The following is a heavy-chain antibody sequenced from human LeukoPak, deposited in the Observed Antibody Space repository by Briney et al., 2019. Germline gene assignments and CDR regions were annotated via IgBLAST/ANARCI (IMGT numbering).Heavy chain of an antibody. CDR3: ARERLLVDY. D-gene: IGHD2-15*01. CDR2: IWYDGGNK. Sequence: GGSLRLSCAASGFIFSSYGMHWVRQAPGKGLEWVAVIWYDGGNKFYADSVKGRFTISRDNAKNSLYLQMNSLRAEDTAVYYCARERLLVDYWGQGTLVTVSS. J-gene: IGHJ4*02. V-gene: IGHV3-33*01. CDR1: GFIFSSYG.